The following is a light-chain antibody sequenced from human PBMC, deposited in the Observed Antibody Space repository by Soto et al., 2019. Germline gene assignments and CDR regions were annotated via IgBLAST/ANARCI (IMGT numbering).Light chain of an antibody. Sequence: DLVMTQSPLSLPVTPGEPASISCRSSQSLLHSSGYNYLDWYLQRPGQSPQLLICLGSVRASGVPDRFSGSESCTDYTRKISRVEAADVGGDYCMPHLPTPWTFGQGPKME. CDR3: MPHLPTPWT. CDR1: QSLLHSSGYNY. V-gene: IGKV2-28*01. CDR2: LGS. J-gene: IGKJ1*01.